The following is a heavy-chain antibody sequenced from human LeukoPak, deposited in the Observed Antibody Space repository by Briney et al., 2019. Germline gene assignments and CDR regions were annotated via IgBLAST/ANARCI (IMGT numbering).Heavy chain of an antibody. D-gene: IGHD3-22*01. J-gene: IGHJ3*02. CDR1: GFTFSRYW. Sequence: GGSLRLSCAASGFTFSRYWMSWVRQAPGKGLEWVANIKEDGSEKFYVDSVKGRFTISRDNAKKSLFLQMNSLRAEDTAVYYCARGDYYDSSGYYIDAFDIWGQGTMVTVSS. CDR3: ARGDYYDSSGYYIDAFDI. CDR2: IKEDGSEK. V-gene: IGHV3-7*01.